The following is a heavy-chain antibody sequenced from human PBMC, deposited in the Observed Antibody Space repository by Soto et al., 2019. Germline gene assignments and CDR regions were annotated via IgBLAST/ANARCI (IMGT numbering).Heavy chain of an antibody. V-gene: IGHV1-18*01. CDR2: IRPYSDYT. J-gene: IGHJ6*02. CDR1: GYTFIRYG. D-gene: IGHD3-16*01. Sequence: QVQLAQSANEVKKPGASGSVSCKAAGYTFIRYGIAWVRQAPGQGLEWMGWIRPYSDYTGYAQKIQGRVSMTADTTMRTVYINLRGQKYADTVVYDCAVGGYYDNSWGKLSHYGLDVWGQGTPVSVSS. CDR3: AVGGYYDNSWGKLSHYGLDV.